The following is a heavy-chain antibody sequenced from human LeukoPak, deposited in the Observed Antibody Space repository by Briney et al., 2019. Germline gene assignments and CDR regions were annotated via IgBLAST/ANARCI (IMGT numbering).Heavy chain of an antibody. D-gene: IGHD4-17*01. Sequence: KPGGSLRLSCAASGFTFTDYYMSWIRQAPGKGLEWVSYITNSGTTIYYADSVKGRFTISRDNAKNSLYLQMNSLRAEDTAVYYCARVRQTTVTFLPIDYWGQGTLVTVSS. J-gene: IGHJ4*02. V-gene: IGHV3-11*01. CDR3: ARVRQTTVTFLPIDY. CDR2: ITNSGTTI. CDR1: GFTFTDYY.